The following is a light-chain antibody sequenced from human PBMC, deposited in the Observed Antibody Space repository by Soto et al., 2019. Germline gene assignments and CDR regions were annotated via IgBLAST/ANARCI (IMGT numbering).Light chain of an antibody. V-gene: IGKV1-9*01. CDR2: AAS. CDR1: QGISSY. Sequence: DILLTQSPSFLSASVGDRVTITCRASQGISSYLAWYQQKPGKAPKLLIYAASTLQSGVPSRFSGSGSGTEFTLTISSLQPEDVATYYWQQLNRYPITFGQGTRLEIK. J-gene: IGKJ5*01. CDR3: QQLNRYPIT.